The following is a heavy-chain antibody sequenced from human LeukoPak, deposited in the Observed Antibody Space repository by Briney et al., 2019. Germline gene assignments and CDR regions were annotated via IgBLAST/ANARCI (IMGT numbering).Heavy chain of an antibody. J-gene: IGHJ4*02. D-gene: IGHD3-3*01. CDR3: ARGLNDSWTGENY. CDR1: GDSISSGDYY. Sequence: MPSQTLSLTCTVSGDSISSGDYYWSWIRQPAGKGLEWIGRISSSGSTNYNPSLKSRVTISLDTSKSQFSLKVRYVTAADTAVYYCARGLNDSWTGENYWGQGTLVTVSS. V-gene: IGHV4-61*02. CDR2: ISSSGST.